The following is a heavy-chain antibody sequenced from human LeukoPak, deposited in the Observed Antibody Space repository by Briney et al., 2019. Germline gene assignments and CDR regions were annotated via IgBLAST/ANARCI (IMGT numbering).Heavy chain of an antibody. CDR3: ARDRGDFWSGYYEDY. V-gene: IGHV3-11*01. Sequence: GGSLRLSCAASGFTVSSNYMSWVRQAPGKGLEWVSYISSSGSTIYYADSVKGRFTISRDNAKNSLYLQMNSLRAEDTAVYYCARDRGDFWSGYYEDYWGQGTLVTVSS. CDR2: ISSSGSTI. CDR1: GFTVSSNY. J-gene: IGHJ4*02. D-gene: IGHD3-3*01.